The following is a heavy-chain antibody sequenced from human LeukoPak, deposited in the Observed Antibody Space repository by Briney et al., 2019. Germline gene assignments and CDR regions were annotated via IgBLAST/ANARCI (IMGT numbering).Heavy chain of an antibody. J-gene: IGHJ5*02. V-gene: IGHV1-18*01. CDR3: ARDQRAVQLWFSEGPHDP. CDR1: GYTFTSYG. D-gene: IGHD5-18*01. CDR2: ISAYNGNT. Sequence: GASVKVSCKASGYTFTSYGISWVRQAPGQGLEWMGWISAYNGNTNYAQKLQGRVTMTTDTSTSTAYMELRSLRSDDTAVYYCARDQRAVQLWFSEGPHDPWGQGTLVTVSS.